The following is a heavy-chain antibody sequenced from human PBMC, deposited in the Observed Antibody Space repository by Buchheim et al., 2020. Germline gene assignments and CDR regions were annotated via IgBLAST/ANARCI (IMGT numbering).Heavy chain of an antibody. V-gene: IGHV1-18*04. D-gene: IGHD4/OR15-4a*01. CDR3: ARVGAYGDYFDH. Sequence: QVRLVQSGAEVKKPGASVKVSCKASGYTFTTYGISWVRQAPGQGLEWMGWIIDYNDNREYAQKFQGRVTMTTDTDMSTAYMELRNLTSDDTAVFYCARVGAYGDYFDHWGQGTL. J-gene: IGHJ4*02. CDR2: IIDYNDNR. CDR1: GYTFTTYG.